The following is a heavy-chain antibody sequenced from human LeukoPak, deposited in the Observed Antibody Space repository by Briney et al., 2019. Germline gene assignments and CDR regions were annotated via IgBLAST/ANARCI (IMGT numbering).Heavy chain of an antibody. CDR3: ARHFGGYSYAIFDC. J-gene: IGHJ4*02. V-gene: IGHV4-61*08. CDR1: GGSISSCGYY. Sequence: SETLSLTCTVSGGSISSCGYYWSWIRQHPGKGLEWIGYIYYSGSTNSNPSLKSRVTLSIGTSKNQLSLKLASVTAADTAVYYCARHFGGYSYAIFDCWGQGTLVTVSS. D-gene: IGHD5-18*01. CDR2: IYYSGST.